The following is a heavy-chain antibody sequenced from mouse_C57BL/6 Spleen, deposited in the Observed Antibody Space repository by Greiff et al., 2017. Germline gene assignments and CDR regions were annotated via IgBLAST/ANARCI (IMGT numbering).Heavy chain of an antibody. CDR3: ALQEEGYSNGDFDV. Sequence: VQLQQPGAELVMPGASVKLSCKASGYTFTSYWMHWVKQRPGQGLEWIGEIDTSDSYTNYNQKFKGKSTLTVEKSSSTAYMQLSSLTSEYAAVYYCALQEEGYSNGDFDVWGTVTTVTVSS. CDR1: GYTFTSYW. CDR2: IDTSDSYT. V-gene: IGHV1-69*01. D-gene: IGHD2-5*01. J-gene: IGHJ1*03.